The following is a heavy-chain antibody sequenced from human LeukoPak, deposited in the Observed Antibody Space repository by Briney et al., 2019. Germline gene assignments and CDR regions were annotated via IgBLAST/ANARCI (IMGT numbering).Heavy chain of an antibody. CDR3: ARAPITIFGVVIIQEDRYFDY. Sequence: SVKVSFKSSGCTFSSYAMSWVRPAPGQGRDWMGGIIPIFGSANYAHKFQGRVTITADESTSAAYVDVSSLTSEDTAVYYCARAPITIFGVVIIQEDRYFDYWGQGTLVPVSS. CDR2: IIPIFGSA. D-gene: IGHD3-3*01. CDR1: GCTFSSYA. J-gene: IGHJ4*02. V-gene: IGHV1-69*13.